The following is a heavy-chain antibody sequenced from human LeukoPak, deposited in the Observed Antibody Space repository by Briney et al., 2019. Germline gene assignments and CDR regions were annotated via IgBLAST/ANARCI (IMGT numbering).Heavy chain of an antibody. D-gene: IGHD1-26*01. CDR1: GFTFSSYG. Sequence: QAGGSLRLSCAASGFTFSSYGMSWVRQAPGKGLEWVGNIKQDGSEKYYVDSVKGRFTISRDNAKNSLYLQMNSLRAEDTAVYYCAREYSGSYYGGEFFYWGQGTLVTVSS. CDR2: IKQDGSEK. CDR3: AREYSGSYYGGEFFY. J-gene: IGHJ4*02. V-gene: IGHV3-7*01.